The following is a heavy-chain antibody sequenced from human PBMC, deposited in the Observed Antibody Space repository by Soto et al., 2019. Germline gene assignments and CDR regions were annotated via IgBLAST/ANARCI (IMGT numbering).Heavy chain of an antibody. J-gene: IGHJ4*02. Sequence: QVKLVQSGAEVKKPGASVKVSCKASGYTFISYAMHWVRQAPGHSLEWMGWINAGNGDTRYSQTFQGRVSFTRDTSASTAYMELSSLTSEDTAIYYCAAGGGGSRYWGQGPLVTVSS. D-gene: IGHD2-15*01. CDR1: GYTFISYA. V-gene: IGHV1-3*01. CDR2: INAGNGDT. CDR3: AAGGGGSRY.